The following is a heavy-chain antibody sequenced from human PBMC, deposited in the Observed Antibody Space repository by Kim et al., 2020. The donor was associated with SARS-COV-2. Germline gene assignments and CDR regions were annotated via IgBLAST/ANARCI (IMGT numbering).Heavy chain of an antibody. J-gene: IGHJ6*02. D-gene: IGHD6-13*01. V-gene: IGHV3-66*02. Sequence: GGSLRLSCAASGFTVSSNYMSWVRQAPGKGLEWVSVIYSGGSTYYADSVKGRFTISRDNSKNTLYLQMNSLRAEDTAVYYCARDQGGSWYDYGMDVWGQGTTVTVSS. CDR1: GFTVSSNY. CDR2: IYSGGST. CDR3: ARDQGGSWYDYGMDV.